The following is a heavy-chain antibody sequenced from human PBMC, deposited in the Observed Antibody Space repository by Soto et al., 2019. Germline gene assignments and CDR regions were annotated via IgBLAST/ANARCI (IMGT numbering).Heavy chain of an antibody. J-gene: IGHJ4*02. D-gene: IGHD6-6*01. Sequence: QVQLVQSGAEVKKPGASVKVSCKASGYTFTSYGISWVRQAPGQGLEWMGWISAYNGNTNYAQKLQGRVTMTTDTASSTAYMELRSLRSDDTAVYYCARDPSIAARPYYFDCWGQGTLVTVSS. V-gene: IGHV1-18*04. CDR1: GYTFTSYG. CDR2: ISAYNGNT. CDR3: ARDPSIAARPYYFDC.